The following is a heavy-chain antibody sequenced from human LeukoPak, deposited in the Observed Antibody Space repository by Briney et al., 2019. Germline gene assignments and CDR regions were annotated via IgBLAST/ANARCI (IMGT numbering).Heavy chain of an antibody. Sequence: GGSLRLSCAASGFTFSSYGMHWVRQAPGKGLEWVAFIRYDGSSKYYADSVEGRFTISRDNSKNTLYLQMNSLRAEDTAVYYCAKRGHYDYVWGSARHYYFDYWGQGTLVTVSS. V-gene: IGHV3-30*02. J-gene: IGHJ4*02. CDR3: AKRGHYDYVWGSARHYYFDY. D-gene: IGHD3-16*01. CDR1: GFTFSSYG. CDR2: IRYDGSSK.